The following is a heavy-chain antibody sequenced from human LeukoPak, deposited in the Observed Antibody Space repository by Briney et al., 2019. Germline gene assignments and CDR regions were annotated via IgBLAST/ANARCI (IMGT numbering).Heavy chain of an antibody. CDR3: ARAYYYDSSGYSSPYYFDY. J-gene: IGHJ4*02. D-gene: IGHD3-22*01. CDR2: IIPIFGTA. V-gene: IGHV1-69*13. CDR1: GGTFSSYA. Sequence: GASVKVSCKASGGTFSSYAISWVRQAPGQGLEWMGGIIPIFGTASYAQKFQGRVTITADESTSTAYMELSSLRSEDTAVYYCARAYYYDSSGYSSPYYFDYWGQGTLVTVSS.